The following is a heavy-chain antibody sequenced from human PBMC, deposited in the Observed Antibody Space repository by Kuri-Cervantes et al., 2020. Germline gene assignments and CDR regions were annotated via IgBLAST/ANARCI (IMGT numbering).Heavy chain of an antibody. Sequence: GESLKISCAASGFTFSSYDMHWVRQVIGKGLEWVSAIGIVGDTYYPGSVKGRFTISRDNAKNSLYLQMNSLRAEDTAVYYCARLKWIQLWLLAFDIWGQGTMVTVSS. J-gene: IGHJ3*02. V-gene: IGHV3-13*01. CDR3: ARLKWIQLWLLAFDI. D-gene: IGHD5-18*01. CDR1: GFTFSSYD. CDR2: IGIVGDT.